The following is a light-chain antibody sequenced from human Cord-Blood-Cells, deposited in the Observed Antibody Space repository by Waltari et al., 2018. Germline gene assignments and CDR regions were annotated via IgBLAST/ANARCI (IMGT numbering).Light chain of an antibody. V-gene: IGKV3-15*01. CDR3: QQYYNWPPRT. CDR2: GTA. J-gene: IGKJ1*01. CDR1: QSVSSN. Sequence: EIAMTQSPATLSVSQGERATLSRRGSQSVSSNLAWYQQKPGQAPRLLVYGTATRATGSPARFSGSGSATEFTLPISSLQSDDFAVYYCQQYYNWPPRTFGQGTKVEIK.